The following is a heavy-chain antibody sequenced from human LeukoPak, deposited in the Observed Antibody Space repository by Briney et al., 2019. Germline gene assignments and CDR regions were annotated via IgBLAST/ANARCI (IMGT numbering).Heavy chain of an antibody. CDR2: IFYSGST. CDR3: ARRLDYYDSSGYYSLHRALDY. D-gene: IGHD3-22*01. Sequence: SETLSLTCTVSGGSISTSNYYWGWIRQPPGKGLEWIGNIFYSGSTYYSPSLKSRVTISVDTSKNQFSLKLSSVTAADTAVYYCARRLDYYDSSGYYSLHRALDYWGQGTLVTVSS. CDR1: GGSISTSNYY. V-gene: IGHV4-39*07. J-gene: IGHJ4*02.